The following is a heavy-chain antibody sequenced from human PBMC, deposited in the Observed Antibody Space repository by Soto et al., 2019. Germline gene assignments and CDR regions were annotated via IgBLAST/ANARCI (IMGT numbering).Heavy chain of an antibody. CDR3: VRERTPS. V-gene: IGHV3-7*01. CDR2: IKQDGSEK. Sequence: AGGSLRLSCAASGFTFETSWMTWVRQAPGKGLEWVANIKQDGSEKYYVDSVKGRFTISRDNAKNSLYLQMNSLRVEDTAVYFCVRERTPSWCQGLLVTVSS. J-gene: IGHJ4*02. CDR1: GFTFETSW.